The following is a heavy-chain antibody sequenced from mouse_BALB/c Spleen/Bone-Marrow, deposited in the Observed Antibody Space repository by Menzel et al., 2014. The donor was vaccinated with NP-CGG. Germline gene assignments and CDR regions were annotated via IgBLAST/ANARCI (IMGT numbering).Heavy chain of an antibody. J-gene: IGHJ4*01. CDR2: ISTYSANT. CDR3: ARDISGYVRAMDY. D-gene: IGHD3-2*01. CDR1: GYTFTDYA. Sequence: ESGPELVSPGVSVKISCKAFGYTFTDYAIHWVKQSHSKSLEWIGIISTYSANTNYNQKFKGKATMTVDKSSSTAYMELARLTFEDSAIYFCARDISGYVRAMDYWGQGTSVTVSS. V-gene: IGHV1-67*01.